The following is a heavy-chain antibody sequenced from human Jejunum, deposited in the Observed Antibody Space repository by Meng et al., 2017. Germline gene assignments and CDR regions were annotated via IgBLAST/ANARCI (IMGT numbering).Heavy chain of an antibody. CDR3: TDGRSL. Sequence: GGSLRLSCAASAFSFSAAWMSWVRQAPGKGLEWVGHIKARTDGGTTAYAAPVKDRFIISRDDSKTTLYLQMNSLRSEDTAVYFCTDGRSLWGQRTMVTVSS. CDR1: AFSFSAAW. CDR2: IKARTDGGTT. J-gene: IGHJ3*01. V-gene: IGHV3-15*01. D-gene: IGHD3-16*02.